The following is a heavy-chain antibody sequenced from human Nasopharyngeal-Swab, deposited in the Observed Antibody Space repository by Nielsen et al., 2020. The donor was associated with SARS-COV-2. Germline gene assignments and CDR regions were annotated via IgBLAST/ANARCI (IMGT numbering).Heavy chain of an antibody. V-gene: IGHV3-66*01. J-gene: IGHJ4*02. CDR3: ARDSNGSGRYY. Sequence: WIGQPPGKGLEWVSIIYSGGNTYYADSVKGRFTISRDNSKNTLFLQMNSLRAEDTAVYYCARDSNGSGRYYWGQGTLVTVSS. D-gene: IGHD3-10*01. CDR2: IYSGGNT.